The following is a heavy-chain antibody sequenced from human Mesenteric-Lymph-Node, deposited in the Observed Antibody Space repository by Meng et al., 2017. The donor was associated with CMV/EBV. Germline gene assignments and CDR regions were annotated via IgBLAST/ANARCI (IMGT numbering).Heavy chain of an antibody. CDR3: ARVDYTSDWETFDY. CDR1: GFTFSGYN. CDR2: ISSSSRYI. Sequence: GESLKISCAASGFTFSGYNMNWVRQAPGKGLEWVSFISSSSRYIYYADSVKGRFTISRDNAKNSLYLQMNSLRAEDTAAYYCARVDYTSDWETFDYWGQGTLVTVSS. D-gene: IGHD6-25*01. J-gene: IGHJ4*02. V-gene: IGHV3-21*01.